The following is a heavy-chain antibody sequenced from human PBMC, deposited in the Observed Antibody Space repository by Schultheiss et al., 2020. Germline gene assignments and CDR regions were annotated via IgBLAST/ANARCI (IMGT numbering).Heavy chain of an antibody. CDR2: ISTSGST. D-gene: IGHD2-21*01. J-gene: IGHJ6*02. Sequence: SETLSLTCTVSGGSISSGSYYWGWIRQPAGKGLEWIGRISTSGSTKYNPSLKSRVTISVDTSKNQFSLELSSVTAADTAVYYCARGGDSAHYYYYAIDVWGQGTTVTVSS. V-gene: IGHV4-61*02. CDR1: GGSISSGSYY. CDR3: ARGGDSAHYYYYAIDV.